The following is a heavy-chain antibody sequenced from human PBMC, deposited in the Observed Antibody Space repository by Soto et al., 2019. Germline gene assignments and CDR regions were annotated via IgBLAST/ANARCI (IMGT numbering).Heavy chain of an antibody. CDR3: ARSQLLPQTFGF. Sequence: SETLSLTCTVSGGSVSSGSYYWSWIRQPPGKGLEWIAYIYDSGSTKYNPSLKSRVTISEDRSKNQVSLRLTSVTAADTAVYYCARSQLLPQTFGFWGQGTLVTVSS. J-gene: IGHJ4*02. D-gene: IGHD2-21*01. V-gene: IGHV4-61*01. CDR1: GGSVSSGSYY. CDR2: IYDSGST.